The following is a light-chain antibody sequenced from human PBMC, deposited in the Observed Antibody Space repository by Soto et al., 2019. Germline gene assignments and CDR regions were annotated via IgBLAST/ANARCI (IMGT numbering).Light chain of an antibody. J-gene: IGKJ1*01. CDR2: GAS. CDR3: QQYGSSRT. V-gene: IGKV3-20*01. Sequence: EIVLTQSPGTLSLSPWERATLSCRASQCVSSSYLAWYQQKPGQAPRLLIYGASRRATGIPDRFSGSGSGTDFTLTISRLEPEDFAVYYCQQYGSSRTFGQGTKVEIK. CDR1: QCVSSSY.